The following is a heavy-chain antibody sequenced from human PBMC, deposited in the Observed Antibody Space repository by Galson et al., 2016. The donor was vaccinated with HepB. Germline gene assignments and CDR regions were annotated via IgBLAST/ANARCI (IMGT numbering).Heavy chain of an antibody. CDR2: IFFDGST. V-gene: IGHV4-39*01. J-gene: IGHJ6*02. CDR1: GGSISSSHCY. CDR3: ARQTEIVVGPAAISTASLDYGMDV. D-gene: IGHD2-2*01. Sequence: SETLSLTCTVSGGSISSSHCYWDWIRQPPGKGLEWIGSIFFDGSTYSNPSLKSRVSISVDTSKNQFSLKLSSVTAADTAIYYCARQTEIVVGPAAISTASLDYGMDVWGQGTTVTVS.